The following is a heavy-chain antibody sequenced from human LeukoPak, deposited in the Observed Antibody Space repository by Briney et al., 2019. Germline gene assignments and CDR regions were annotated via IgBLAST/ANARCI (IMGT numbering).Heavy chain of an antibody. CDR3: AKVGGHHNWFDP. CDR1: GGSISSGSYY. CDR2: IYTTGTT. D-gene: IGHD4-23*01. V-gene: IGHV4-61*02. J-gene: IGHJ5*02. Sequence: SETLSLTCSVSGGSISSGSYYWSWTRQPAGKGLEWIGRIYTTGTTNYNPSLKGRLTISVDTSKNQVSLKLSSVTAADTAVYYCAKVGGHHNWFDPWGQGTLVTVSS.